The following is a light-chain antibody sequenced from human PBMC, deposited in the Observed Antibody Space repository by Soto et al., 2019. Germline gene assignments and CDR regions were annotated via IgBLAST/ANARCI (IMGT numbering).Light chain of an antibody. V-gene: IGKV3-20*01. CDR2: GAF. CDR3: QQYGSSPYT. CDR1: QSVAANY. J-gene: IGKJ2*01. Sequence: EIVLTQSPGTLSLSPGERATLSCRASQSVAANYLAWYQQKPGRAPRLLIYGAFNRATGIADRFSGSGSGTDFTLTISRLEPEDFAVYYCQQYGSSPYTFGLGTKLEIK.